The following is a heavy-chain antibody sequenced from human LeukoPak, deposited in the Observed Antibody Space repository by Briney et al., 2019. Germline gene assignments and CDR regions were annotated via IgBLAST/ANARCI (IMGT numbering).Heavy chain of an antibody. D-gene: IGHD6-13*01. V-gene: IGHV4-39*07. CDR2: IYYSGST. CDR1: GGSISSSSYY. Sequence: PSETLSLTCTVSGGSISSSSYYWGWIRQLPGKGLEWIGSIYYSGSTNYNPSLKSRVTISVETSKNEFSLKLRSVTAADTAVYYCARVTGYRIEDYFDYWGQGTLVTVSS. J-gene: IGHJ4*02. CDR3: ARVTGYRIEDYFDY.